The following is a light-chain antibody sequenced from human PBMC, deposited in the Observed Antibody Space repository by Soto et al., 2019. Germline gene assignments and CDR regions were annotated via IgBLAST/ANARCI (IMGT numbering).Light chain of an antibody. CDR1: QSVSNNH. J-gene: IGKJ5*01. CDR2: GAS. V-gene: IGKV3-20*01. CDR3: QQYGSSPPIT. Sequence: GVTRYPGTLSLCPGERATLSGRAIQSVSNNHQAWYQQKSGQAPRLLIYGASVRATGIPDRFSGSGSGTDFTLTISRLEPEDFAVYYCQQYGSSPPITFGQGTLLEIK.